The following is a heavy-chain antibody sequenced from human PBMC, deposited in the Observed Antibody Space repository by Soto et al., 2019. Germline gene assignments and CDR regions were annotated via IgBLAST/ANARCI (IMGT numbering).Heavy chain of an antibody. CDR3: AREYRSSSGRFDN. J-gene: IGHJ4*02. Sequence: QVQLVQSGAEVKKPGSSVKVSCKASGGSFSSYAISWVRQAPGQGLEWMGGIIPIFGTPSYAQKFQGRVTITADESTSTAYMELSSLRCEDTAVYYCAREYRSSSGRFDNWGQGTLVTVSS. D-gene: IGHD6-6*01. CDR1: GGSFSSYA. V-gene: IGHV1-69*01. CDR2: IIPIFGTP.